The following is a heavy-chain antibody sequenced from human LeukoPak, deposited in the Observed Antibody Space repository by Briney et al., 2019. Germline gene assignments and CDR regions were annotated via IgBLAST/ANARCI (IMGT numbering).Heavy chain of an antibody. CDR1: GFTFSSYW. Sequence: GGSLRLSCAASGFTFSSYWMSWVRQAPGKGLEWVANIKQDGSEKYYVDSVKGRFTISRDNAKNSLYLQMNSLRAEDTAVYYCARGLTIAVAGTTFDYWGQGTLVTVSS. V-gene: IGHV3-7*01. CDR2: IKQDGSEK. CDR3: ARGLTIAVAGTTFDY. D-gene: IGHD6-19*01. J-gene: IGHJ4*02.